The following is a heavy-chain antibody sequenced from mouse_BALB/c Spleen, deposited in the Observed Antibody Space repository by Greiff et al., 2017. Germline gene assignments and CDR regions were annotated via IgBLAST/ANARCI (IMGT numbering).Heavy chain of an antibody. Sequence: EVKLMESGPGLVKPSQSLSLTCSVTGYSITSGYYWNWIRQFPGNKLEWMGYISYDGSNNYNPSLKNRISITRDTSKNQFFLKLNSVTTEDTATYYCARESNYYGSSYFDYWGQGTTLTVSS. J-gene: IGHJ2*01. CDR2: ISYDGSN. CDR1: GYSITSGYY. CDR3: ARESNYYGSSYFDY. D-gene: IGHD1-1*01. V-gene: IGHV3-6*02.